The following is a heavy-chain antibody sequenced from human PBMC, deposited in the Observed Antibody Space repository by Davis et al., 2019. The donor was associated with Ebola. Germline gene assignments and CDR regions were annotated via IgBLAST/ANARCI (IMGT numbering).Heavy chain of an antibody. CDR1: GGSISTSSYY. Sequence: SETLSLTCTVSGGSISTSSYYWGWIRQPPGKGLEWIGSIYYSGKTYYNSSLKSRITISVDTSKNQFSLKLSSVTAADTAVYYCARGRIRVPPGMDVWGQGTTVTVSS. CDR2: IYYSGKT. J-gene: IGHJ6*02. V-gene: IGHV4-39*01. CDR3: ARGRIRVPPGMDV.